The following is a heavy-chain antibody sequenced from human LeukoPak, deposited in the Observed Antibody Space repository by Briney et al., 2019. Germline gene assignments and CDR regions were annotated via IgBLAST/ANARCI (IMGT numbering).Heavy chain of an antibody. CDR3: ARSHRSYSNYVGY. J-gene: IGHJ4*02. CDR2: INPNSGGT. V-gene: IGHV1-2*02. D-gene: IGHD4-11*01. CDR1: GYTFTGYY. Sequence: ASVTVSCKASGYTFTGYYMHWVRQAPGQGLEWMGWINPNSGGTNYAQKFQGRVTMTRNTSISTAYMELSSLRSEDTAVYYCARSHRSYSNYVGYWGQGTLVTVSS.